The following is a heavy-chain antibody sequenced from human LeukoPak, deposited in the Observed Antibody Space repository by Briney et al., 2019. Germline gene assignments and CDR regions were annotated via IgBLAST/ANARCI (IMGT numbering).Heavy chain of an antibody. D-gene: IGHD1-26*01. Sequence: SVKSRITINPDTSKNQVSLQLNSVTPEDTAVYYCARAISGSLDYWGQGTLVTASP. V-gene: IGHV6-1*01. J-gene: IGHJ4*02. CDR3: ARAISGSLDY.